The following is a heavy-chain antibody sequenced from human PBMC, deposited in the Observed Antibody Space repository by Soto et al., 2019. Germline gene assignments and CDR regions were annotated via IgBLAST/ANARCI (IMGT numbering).Heavy chain of an antibody. CDR2: INPLKGDT. CDR3: ARVKVPAAILGAFDL. D-gene: IGHD2-2*02. J-gene: IGHJ3*01. V-gene: IGHV1-18*01. CDR1: GYTFSTYG. Sequence: ASVKVSCKASGYTFSTYGITWVRQAPGQSLDWMGWINPLKGDTKSAANFQDRVTMTTDTSTRTAYMELRSLRSDDTAVYYCARVKVPAAILGAFDLWGQGTLVTVSS.